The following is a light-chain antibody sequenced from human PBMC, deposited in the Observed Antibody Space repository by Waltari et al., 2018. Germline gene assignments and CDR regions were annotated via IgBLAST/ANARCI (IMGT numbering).Light chain of an antibody. CDR2: EDT. CDR3: YSTDNSGNHRV. CDR1: ALPRKY. V-gene: IGLV3-10*01. Sequence: SYELTHPPPGAVSPRQTASLTCSGDALPRKYDYWYQQKSAQAPVLDIYEDTKRPSGIPERFSGSSSGTVATLTISGAQVEDEADYDCYSTDNSGNHRVFGAGTKLTVL. J-gene: IGLJ3*02.